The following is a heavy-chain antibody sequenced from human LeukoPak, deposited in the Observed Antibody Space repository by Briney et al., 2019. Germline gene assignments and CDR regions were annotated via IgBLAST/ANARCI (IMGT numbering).Heavy chain of an antibody. CDR3: AKDTDYDTSGSGYFHYYYGMDV. V-gene: IGHV3-30*18. CDR2: ISYSGSNK. J-gene: IGHJ6*02. CDR1: GFSFYNAW. D-gene: IGHD3-22*01. Sequence: GGSLRLSCATSGFSFYNAWMNWVRQAPGKGLEWVAVISYSGSNKAYVDSVKGRFSISRDNSKNTVYLQMNSLRSEDTAVYYCAKDTDYDTSGSGYFHYYYGMDVWGQGTTVTVSS.